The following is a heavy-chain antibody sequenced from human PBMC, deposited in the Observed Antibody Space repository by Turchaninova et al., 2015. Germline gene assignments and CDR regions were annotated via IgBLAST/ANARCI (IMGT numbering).Heavy chain of an antibody. CDR3: ARLVYYDSSRYYRYYFDY. D-gene: IGHD3-22*01. CDR1: VFSLSTSGVG. CDR2: SYWDDDK. V-gene: IGHV2-5*02. Sequence: QITLKESGPTLVKPTQTLTLTCPFSVFSLSTSGVGVGWIRQPPGAALEWLALSYWDDDKGYSPSLKSRLTVTKDTSKNQVVLTMTNVDPVDTATYFCARLVYYDSSRYYRYYFDYWGQGTLVTVSS. J-gene: IGHJ4*02.